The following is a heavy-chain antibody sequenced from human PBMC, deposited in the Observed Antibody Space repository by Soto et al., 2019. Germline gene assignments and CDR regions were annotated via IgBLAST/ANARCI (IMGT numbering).Heavy chain of an antibody. V-gene: IGHV4-59*01. J-gene: IGHJ5*02. Sequence: PSETLSLTCTVSGGSISSYYWSWIRQPPGKGLEWIGYIYYSGSTNYNPSLKSRVTISVDTSKNQFSLKPSSVTAADTAVYYCARGDWLDRWGQGTLIIVSS. CDR2: IYYSGST. CDR3: ARGDWLDR. CDR1: GGSISSYY.